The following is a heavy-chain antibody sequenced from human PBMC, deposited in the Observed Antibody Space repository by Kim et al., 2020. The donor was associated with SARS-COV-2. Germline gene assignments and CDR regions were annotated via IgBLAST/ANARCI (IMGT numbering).Heavy chain of an antibody. V-gene: IGHV3-30*04. D-gene: IGHD3-10*01. Sequence: GGSLRLSCAASGFTFSSYAMHWVRQAPGKGLEWVAVISYDGSNKYYADSVKGRFTISRDNSKNTLYLQMNSLRAEDTAVYYCARGFGEKLLWFGEDGRLFDYWGQGTLVTVSS. CDR3: ARGFGEKLLWFGEDGRLFDY. CDR2: ISYDGSNK. CDR1: GFTFSSYA. J-gene: IGHJ4*02.